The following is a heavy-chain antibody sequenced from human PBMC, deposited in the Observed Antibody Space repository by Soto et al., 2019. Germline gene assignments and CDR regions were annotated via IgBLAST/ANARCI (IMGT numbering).Heavy chain of an antibody. J-gene: IGHJ6*02. CDR3: ARLHSHGTFGMDV. V-gene: IGHV1-69*01. CDR1: GGSFTYT. Sequence: QMPLVQSGAEVKEPGSSVKVSCKASGGSFTYTLSWVRQAPGQGLEWMGGIIPIFGTTNYAQKFQGRLTITAAESTKTAYMELTNLRSDDTAVYYCARLHSHGTFGMDVWSQGTTVSVSS. D-gene: IGHD5-18*01. CDR2: IIPIFGTT.